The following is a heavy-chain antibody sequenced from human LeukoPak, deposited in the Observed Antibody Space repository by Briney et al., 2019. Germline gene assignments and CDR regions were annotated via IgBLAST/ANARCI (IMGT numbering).Heavy chain of an antibody. CDR2: IYYSGST. Sequence: SETLSLTCTVSGGSISSYYWSWIRQPPGKGLEWIGYIYYSGSTNYNPSLKSRVTISVDTSKNQFSLKLSPVTPADTAVYYCARDTARGDSGYELRMDVCDQDTTVTVSS. D-gene: IGHD5-12*01. V-gene: IGHV4-59*01. CDR3: ARDTARGDSGYELRMDV. CDR1: GGSISSYY. J-gene: IGHJ6*02.